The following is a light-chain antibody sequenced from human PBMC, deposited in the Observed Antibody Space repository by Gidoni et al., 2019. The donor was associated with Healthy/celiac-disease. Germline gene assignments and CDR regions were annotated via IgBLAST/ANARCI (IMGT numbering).Light chain of an antibody. CDR3: QQYYSYPLT. J-gene: IGKJ4*01. CDR1: QGISSY. Sequence: AIRMTQAPSAFSASTGDRVTITCRASQGISSYLAWYQHKPGKAPKLLIYAASTLQSGVPSRFSGSGSGTDFPLTISCLQSADFVTYYCQQYYSYPLTFGGGTKVEIK. CDR2: AAS. V-gene: IGKV1-8*01.